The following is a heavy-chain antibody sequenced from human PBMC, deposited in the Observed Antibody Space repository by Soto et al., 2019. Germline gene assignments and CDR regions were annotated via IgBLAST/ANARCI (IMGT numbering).Heavy chain of an antibody. Sequence: QVQLVQSGAEVKKPGSSVKVSCKASGGTFSSYAISWVRQAPGQGLEWMGGIIPILGTANYAQKFQGRVTITVDESTSPAYMELSSLRSEDTAVYYSARERGSYGPNYYYYCGMDVWGQGTTVTVS. CDR2: IIPILGTA. D-gene: IGHD1-26*01. V-gene: IGHV1-69*01. CDR1: GGTFSSYA. J-gene: IGHJ6*02. CDR3: ARERGSYGPNYYYYCGMDV.